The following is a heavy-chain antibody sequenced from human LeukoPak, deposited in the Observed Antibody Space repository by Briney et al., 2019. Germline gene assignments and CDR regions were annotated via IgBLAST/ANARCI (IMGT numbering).Heavy chain of an antibody. J-gene: IGHJ4*02. Sequence: GGSLRLSCAVSGFTFSSYAMHRVRQAPGKGLEWVAVISYDGSNKYYADSVKGRFTISRDNSKNTLYLQTNSLRAEDTAVYYCARGGYYDSSGYLDYWGQGTLVTVSS. CDR1: GFTFSSYA. V-gene: IGHV3-30-3*01. CDR2: ISYDGSNK. CDR3: ARGGYYDSSGYLDY. D-gene: IGHD3-22*01.